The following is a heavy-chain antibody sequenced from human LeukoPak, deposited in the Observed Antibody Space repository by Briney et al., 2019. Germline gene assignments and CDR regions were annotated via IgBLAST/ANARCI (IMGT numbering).Heavy chain of an antibody. V-gene: IGHV3-30*18. D-gene: IGHD3-22*01. J-gene: IGHJ4*02. Sequence: GGSLRLSCAASGFTFSSYGMHWVRQAPGKGLEWVAVISYDGSNKHYADSVKGRFTISRDNSKNTLYLQMNSLRAEDTAVYYCAKAWPYYYDSSGSSAFDYWGQGTLVTVSS. CDR2: ISYDGSNK. CDR3: AKAWPYYYDSSGSSAFDY. CDR1: GFTFSSYG.